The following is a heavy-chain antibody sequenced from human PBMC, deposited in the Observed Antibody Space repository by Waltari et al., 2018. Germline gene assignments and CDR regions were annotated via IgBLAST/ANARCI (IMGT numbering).Heavy chain of an antibody. Sequence: QVQLVQSGAEVKKPGASVKVSCKVSGSPLTELSMPWVRQAPGKGLEWMGGFDPEDGETIYAQKFQGRVTMTEDTSTDTAYMELSSLRSEDTAVYYCATIKLGYRNYYYGMDVWGQGTTVTVSS. CDR2: FDPEDGET. CDR1: GSPLTELS. D-gene: IGHD3-16*02. CDR3: ATIKLGYRNYYYGMDV. V-gene: IGHV1-24*01. J-gene: IGHJ6*02.